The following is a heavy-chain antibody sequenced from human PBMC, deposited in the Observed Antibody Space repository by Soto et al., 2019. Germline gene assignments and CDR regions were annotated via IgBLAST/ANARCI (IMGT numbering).Heavy chain of an antibody. Sequence: VQLVESGGGLVQPGGSLRLSCAASGFTVSSNYMSWVRQTPGKGLEWVSVIYSGGNTYYSDSVKARFTISRDNSKNTLYLQMNSLRAEDTAVYYCARVSDYYDSGSYNTTFDSWGQGTLVTVSS. D-gene: IGHD3-10*01. J-gene: IGHJ4*02. V-gene: IGHV3-66*01. CDR3: ARVSDYYDSGSYNTTFDS. CDR1: GFTVSSNY. CDR2: IYSGGNT.